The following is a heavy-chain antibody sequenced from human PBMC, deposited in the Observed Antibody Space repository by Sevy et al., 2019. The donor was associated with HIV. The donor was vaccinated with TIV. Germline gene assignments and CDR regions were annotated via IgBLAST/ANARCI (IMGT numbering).Heavy chain of an antibody. CDR2: ISGSGGST. CDR3: AKGRYSSGWSYGMDV. J-gene: IGHJ6*02. CDR1: GFTFSSYA. Sequence: GGSLRLSCAASGFTFSSYAMSWVRQAPGKGLEWVSAISGSGGSTYEADSVKGRFTISRDNSKNTLYLQMNSLRAEDTAVYYCAKGRYSSGWSYGMDVWGQGTTVTVSS. D-gene: IGHD6-19*01. V-gene: IGHV3-23*01.